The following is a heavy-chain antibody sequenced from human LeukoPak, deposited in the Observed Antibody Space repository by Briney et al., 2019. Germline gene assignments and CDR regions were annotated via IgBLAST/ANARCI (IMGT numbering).Heavy chain of an antibody. CDR3: ARSYYDFWSGYPYYFDF. CDR2: IYYSGST. J-gene: IGHJ4*02. CDR1: GGSISSGGYY. Sequence: SQTLSLTCTVSGGSISSGGYYWSWIRQHPGKGLEWIGYIYYSGSTYYNPSLKSRVTISVDTSKNQFSLKLSSVTAADTAVYYCARSYYDFWSGYPYYFDFWGQGTLVSVFS. V-gene: IGHV4-31*03. D-gene: IGHD3-3*01.